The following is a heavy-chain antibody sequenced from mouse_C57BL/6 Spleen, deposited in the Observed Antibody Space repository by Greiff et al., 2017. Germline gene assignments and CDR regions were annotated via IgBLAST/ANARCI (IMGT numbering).Heavy chain of an antibody. V-gene: IGHV1-50*01. D-gene: IGHD2-3*01. J-gene: IGHJ3*01. Sequence: VQLQQPGAELVKPGASVKLSCKASGYTFTSYWMQWVKQRPGQGLEWIGELDPSDSYTNYNQKFKGKATLTVDTSSSTAYMQLSSLTSEDSAVYYCARNKDGYYGGFAYWGQGTLVTVSA. CDR3: ARNKDGYYGGFAY. CDR1: GYTFTSYW. CDR2: LDPSDSYT.